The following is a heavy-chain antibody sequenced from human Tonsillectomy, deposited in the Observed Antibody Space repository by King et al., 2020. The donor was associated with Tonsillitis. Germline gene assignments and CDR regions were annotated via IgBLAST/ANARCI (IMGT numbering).Heavy chain of an antibody. CDR2: IYPGVSDT. CDR1: GYSFNFYW. Sequence: QLVQSGAEVKKPGESMKISCKGSGYSFNFYWIGWVRQMPGKGLEWMGSIYPGVSDTTYSPSFQGQVTISVDKSIITAYLQWSSLKASDTAMYYCARRSSDLFDYWGQGTLVTVSS. D-gene: IGHD6-6*01. V-gene: IGHV5-51*01. J-gene: IGHJ4*02. CDR3: ARRSSDLFDY.